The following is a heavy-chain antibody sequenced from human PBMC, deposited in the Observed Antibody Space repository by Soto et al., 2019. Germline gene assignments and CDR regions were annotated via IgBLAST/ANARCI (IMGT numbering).Heavy chain of an antibody. CDR3: AKVGGNYYDSSGYYY. D-gene: IGHD3-22*01. J-gene: IGHJ4*02. CDR2: ISGSGRST. CDR1: GFTFSSYA. Sequence: GGSVRLSCAASGFTFSSYAMSWVRQAPGKGLEWVSAISGSGRSTYYADSVKGRFTISRDNSKNTLYLQMNSLRAEDTAVYYCAKVGGNYYDSSGYYYWGQGTLVTVSS. V-gene: IGHV3-23*01.